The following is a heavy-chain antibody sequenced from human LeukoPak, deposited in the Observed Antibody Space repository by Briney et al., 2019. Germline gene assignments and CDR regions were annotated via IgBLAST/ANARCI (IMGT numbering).Heavy chain of an antibody. CDR2: INHSGST. Sequence: KPSETLSLTCAVYGGSFSGYYWSWIRQPPGKGLEWIGEINHSGSTNYNPSLKSRVTISVDTSKNRFSLKLSSVTAADTAVYYCARGHKWFGERPYYFDYWGQGTLVTVSS. V-gene: IGHV4-34*01. D-gene: IGHD3-10*01. J-gene: IGHJ4*02. CDR1: GGSFSGYY. CDR3: ARGHKWFGERPYYFDY.